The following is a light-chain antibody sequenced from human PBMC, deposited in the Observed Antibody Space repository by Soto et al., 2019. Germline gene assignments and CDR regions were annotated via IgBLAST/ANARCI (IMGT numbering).Light chain of an antibody. Sequence: EIVLTQSPATLSLSPGERATLSCRASQSVSRYLAWYQQKPGQAPRLLIYGASGRATGIPDRFSGSGSGTDFTLTISRLEPEDFAVYYCQQYGSSPRTFGQGTKV. J-gene: IGKJ1*01. V-gene: IGKV3-20*01. CDR3: QQYGSSPRT. CDR1: QSVSRY. CDR2: GAS.